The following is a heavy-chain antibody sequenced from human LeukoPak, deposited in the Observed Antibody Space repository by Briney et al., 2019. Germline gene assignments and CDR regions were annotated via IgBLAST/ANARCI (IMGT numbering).Heavy chain of an antibody. D-gene: IGHD6-19*01. CDR3: ARGTPSSSGWLYYGMDV. Sequence: PGGSLRLSCAASGFTFSSYAMSWVRQAPGKGLEWVSAISGSGGSTYYADSVKGRFTISRDNSKNTPYLQMNSLRAEDTAVYYCARGTPSSSGWLYYGMDVWGQGTTVTVSS. CDR1: GFTFSSYA. V-gene: IGHV3-23*01. CDR2: ISGSGGST. J-gene: IGHJ6*02.